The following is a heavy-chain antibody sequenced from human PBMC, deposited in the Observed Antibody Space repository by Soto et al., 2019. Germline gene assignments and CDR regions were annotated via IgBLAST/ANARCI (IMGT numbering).Heavy chain of an antibody. V-gene: IGHV1-3*01. D-gene: IGHD3-10*01. J-gene: IGHJ5*02. CDR1: GYSFTSYA. CDR3: VRELVVRGVPKWFDP. CDR2: INCGNGNA. Sequence: GASVKVSCKASGYSFTSYAIHWVRQAPGQRLEWMGWINCGNGNAKYSQKFQGKVTTYRDTSATTAYLELSDLRTEDTALYYCVRELVVRGVPKWFDPWGQGTLVTVS.